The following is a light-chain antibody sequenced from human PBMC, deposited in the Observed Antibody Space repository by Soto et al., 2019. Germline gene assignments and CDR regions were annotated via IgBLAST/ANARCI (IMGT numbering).Light chain of an antibody. Sequence: EVVVTQSPGTLSLSPGERATLSCRASQSVSSNYLAWYQQKPGQAPRLLIYGVSTRATGIPDRFSGSGSGTGFSLTISRLEPEDFAMYYCQQYFASPLTFGGGTKVDIK. CDR2: GVS. CDR1: QSVSSNY. J-gene: IGKJ4*01. V-gene: IGKV3-20*01. CDR3: QQYFASPLT.